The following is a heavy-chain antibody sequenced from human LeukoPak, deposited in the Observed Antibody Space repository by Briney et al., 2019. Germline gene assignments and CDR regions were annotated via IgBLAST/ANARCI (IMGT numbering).Heavy chain of an antibody. V-gene: IGHV4-59*12. D-gene: IGHD6-19*01. CDR2: IYHSGGT. CDR1: GGSINDAS. Sequence: PSETLSLTCTVSGGSINDASWNWIRKPPGQGLEWIGYIYHSGGTNYNPSLKSRVTISVDTSKNQFSLKLSSVTAADTAVYYCARASSSGLFDYWGQGTLVTVSS. CDR3: ARASSSGLFDY. J-gene: IGHJ4*02.